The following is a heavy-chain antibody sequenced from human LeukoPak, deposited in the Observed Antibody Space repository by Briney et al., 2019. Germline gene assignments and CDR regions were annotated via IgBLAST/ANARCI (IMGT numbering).Heavy chain of an antibody. Sequence: GGSLRLSCEPSGLPFSSISINWVGPAPRKGRAWVASISPDWETTYHADSPKDRFTTSRDNAKSSLYLQMNSLRAEDTALYYCTRDLPVPSLVRGIIIYGLIDYWGQGTLVAVSS. CDR1: GLPFSSIS. CDR3: TRDLPVPSLVRGIIIYGLIDY. V-gene: IGHV3-21*06. D-gene: IGHD3-10*01. CDR2: ISPDWETT. J-gene: IGHJ4*02.